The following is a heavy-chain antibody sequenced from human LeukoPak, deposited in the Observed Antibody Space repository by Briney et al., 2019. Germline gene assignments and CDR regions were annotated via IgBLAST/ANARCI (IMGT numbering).Heavy chain of an antibody. CDR1: GYTFTNYY. V-gene: IGHV1-46*01. Sequence: ASVKVSCKASGYTFTNYYMHWVRQAPGQGLEWMGIINPSVGSTSYAQKFQGRVTMTRDTSTSTVYMELTSLRSEDTAVYYCARDREDFEYSSRNWFDPWGQGTPVTVSS. CDR3: ARDREDFEYSSRNWFDP. CDR2: INPSVGST. D-gene: IGHD6-13*01. J-gene: IGHJ5*02.